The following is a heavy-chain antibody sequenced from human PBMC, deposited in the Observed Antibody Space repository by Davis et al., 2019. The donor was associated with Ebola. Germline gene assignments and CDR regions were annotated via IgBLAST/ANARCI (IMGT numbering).Heavy chain of an antibody. CDR3: ARGAGIVVVPAAISAYYGMGV. CDR1: GGSISSSSYY. J-gene: IGHJ6*04. D-gene: IGHD2-2*01. CDR2: IYYSGST. V-gene: IGHV4-39*02. Sequence: MPSETLSLTCTVSGGSISSSSYYCGWIRQPPGKGLEWIGSIYYSGSTYYYPSLKSRVTIPVDTSKNHFSLKLSSVTAADTAVYYCARGAGIVVVPAAISAYYGMGVWGKGTTVTVSS.